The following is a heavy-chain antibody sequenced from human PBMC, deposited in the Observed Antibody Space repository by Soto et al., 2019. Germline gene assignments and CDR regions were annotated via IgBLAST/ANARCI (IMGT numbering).Heavy chain of an antibody. CDR2: ISYDGNNK. CDR1: GCPFSTYS. J-gene: IGHJ4*02. V-gene: IGHV3-30*03. CDR3: ARDLSYYFDY. Sequence: PGGSLRLSSASSGCPFSTYSMNWVRQAPGKGLEWVALISYDGNNKYYGDSVKGRFTISRDNSKNTLFLQMNSLRAEDTAVYYCARDLSYYFDYWGQGTLVTVSS.